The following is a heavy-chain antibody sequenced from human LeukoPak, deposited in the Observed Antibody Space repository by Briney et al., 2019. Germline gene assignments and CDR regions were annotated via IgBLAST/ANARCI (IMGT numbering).Heavy chain of an antibody. J-gene: IGHJ4*02. Sequence: SETLSLTCTVSGGSISSGSYYWSWIRQPAGKGLEWIGRIYTSGSTHYNPSLKSRVTISVDTSKNQFSLKLSSVTAADTAVYYCAREYSGYEEDYWGQGTLVTVSS. CDR2: IYTSGST. CDR3: AREYSGYEEDY. CDR1: GGSISSGSYY. V-gene: IGHV4-61*02. D-gene: IGHD5-12*01.